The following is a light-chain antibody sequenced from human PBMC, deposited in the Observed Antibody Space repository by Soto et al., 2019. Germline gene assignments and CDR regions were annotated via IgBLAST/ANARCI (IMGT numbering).Light chain of an antibody. CDR1: DIGGKS. V-gene: IGLV3-21*04. CDR2: YDG. Sequence: SYELTQPPSVSVAPGKTARITCGGNDIGGKSVHWYQQKPGQAPLRVIYYDGDRPSGIPERFSGSNSDNTATLTISRVEAGDEADYYCQVWDSRSEHVVFGGGTQLTVL. CDR3: QVWDSRSEHVV. J-gene: IGLJ2*01.